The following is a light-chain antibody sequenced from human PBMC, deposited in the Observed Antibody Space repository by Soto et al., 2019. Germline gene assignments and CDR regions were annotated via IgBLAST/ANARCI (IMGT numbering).Light chain of an antibody. CDR3: QQYNSYPWT. J-gene: IGKJ1*01. CDR1: QSISTW. Sequence: GDRVPITCRASQSISTWLAWYQQTPGKAPKLLIYDASSLESGVPSSFSGSGSGTEFTLTIRSLQPDDFATYYCQQYNSYPWTFGQGTKVEIK. CDR2: DAS. V-gene: IGKV1-5*01.